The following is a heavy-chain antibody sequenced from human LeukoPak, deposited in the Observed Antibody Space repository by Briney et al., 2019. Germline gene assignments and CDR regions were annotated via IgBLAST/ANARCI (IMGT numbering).Heavy chain of an antibody. Sequence: GRSLRLSCAASGFTFSSHGMRSARQPPGKWLEWLAFISGSGGSTYYADSVKGRFTISRDNSKNTLYLQMNSLRAEDTAVYYCAKDSYSSGWYFDYWGQGTLVTVSS. V-gene: IGHV3-23*01. CDR2: ISGSGGST. D-gene: IGHD6-19*01. J-gene: IGHJ4*02. CDR3: AKDSYSSGWYFDY. CDR1: GFTFSSHG.